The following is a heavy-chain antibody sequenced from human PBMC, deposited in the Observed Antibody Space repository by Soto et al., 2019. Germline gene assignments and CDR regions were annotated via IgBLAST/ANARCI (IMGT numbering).Heavy chain of an antibody. Sequence: QVQLVQSGPEVKKPGSSVRISCRSGGDTFSSYTVSWVRQTPGQGHEWMGRIIPVLCVTNYSRKFKGRMTITADKSKTTAHMELSSLKSEDTARYYCARRRYCGVDCNTKYYYGMDVWGAGTSVIVSS. CDR1: GDTFSSYT. CDR3: ARRRYCGVDCNTKYYYGMDV. D-gene: IGHD2-21*02. V-gene: IGHV1-69*02. CDR2: IIPVLCVT. J-gene: IGHJ6*04.